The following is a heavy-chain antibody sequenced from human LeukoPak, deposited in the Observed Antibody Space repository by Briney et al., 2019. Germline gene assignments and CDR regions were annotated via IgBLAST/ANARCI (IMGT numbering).Heavy chain of an antibody. J-gene: IGHJ4*02. CDR2: IYNAVT. CDR3: ARLRGNTMVEY. D-gene: IGHD3-10*01. V-gene: IGHV3-53*01. Sequence: GGSLRLSCAASGFTVSSDYMSWVRQAPGKGLEWVSLIYNAVTYADSVKGRFTISRDDSKNTLNLQMNSLRADDTAVYYCARLRGNTMVEYWGQGTLVTVSS. CDR1: GFTVSSDY.